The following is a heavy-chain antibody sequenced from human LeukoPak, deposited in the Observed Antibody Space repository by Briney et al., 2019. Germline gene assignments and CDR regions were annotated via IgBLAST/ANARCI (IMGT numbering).Heavy chain of an antibody. CDR2: IRYDGSNK. CDR3: ARARVAAKSGYMDV. J-gene: IGHJ6*03. D-gene: IGHD2-15*01. CDR1: GFTFSSYG. Sequence: PGGSLRLSCAASGFTFSSYGMHWVRQAPGKGLEWVAFIRYDGSNKYYADSVKGRFTISRDNSKNTLYLQMNSLRAEDTAVYYCARARVAAKSGYMDVWGTGTTVTISS. V-gene: IGHV3-30*02.